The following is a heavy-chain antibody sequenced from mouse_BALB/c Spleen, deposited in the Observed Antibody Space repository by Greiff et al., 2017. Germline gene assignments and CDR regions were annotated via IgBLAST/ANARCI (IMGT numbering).Heavy chain of an antibody. Sequence: QVQLQQPGAELVKPGASVKLSCKASGYTFTSYWMHWVKQRPGQGLEWIGEIDPSDSYTNYNQKFKGKATLTVDKSSSTAYMQLSSLTSEDSAVYYCARCGNYQYYFDYWGQGTTLTVSS. CDR2: IDPSDSYT. D-gene: IGHD2-1*01. CDR1: GYTFTSYW. CDR3: ARCGNYQYYFDY. V-gene: IGHV1-69*02. J-gene: IGHJ2*01.